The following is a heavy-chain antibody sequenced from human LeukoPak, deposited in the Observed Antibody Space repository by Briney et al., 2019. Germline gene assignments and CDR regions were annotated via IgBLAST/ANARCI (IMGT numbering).Heavy chain of an antibody. J-gene: IGHJ3*02. D-gene: IGHD3-22*01. CDR1: GYSISSSYY. Sequence: SETLSLTCAVSGYSISSSYYWSWIRQPAGKGLEWIGRIYTSGSTNYNPSLKSRVTMSVDTSKNQFSLKLSSVTAADTAVYYCARSYDSSGYYGDAFDIWGQGTMVTVSS. CDR3: ARSYDSSGYYGDAFDI. V-gene: IGHV4-4*07. CDR2: IYTSGST.